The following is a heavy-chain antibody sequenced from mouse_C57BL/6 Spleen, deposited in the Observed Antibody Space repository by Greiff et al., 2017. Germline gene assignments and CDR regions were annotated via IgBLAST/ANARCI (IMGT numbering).Heavy chain of an antibody. Sequence: QVQLQQPGAELVKPGASVKVSCKASGYTFTSYWMHWVKQRPGQGLEWIGRIHPSDSDTNYNQKFKGKATLTVDKSSSTAYMQLSSLTSEDSAVYYCANGGAQEGEDYYAMDYWGQGTSVTVSS. V-gene: IGHV1-74*01. CDR3: ANGGAQEGEDYYAMDY. CDR2: IHPSDSDT. J-gene: IGHJ4*01. CDR1: GYTFTSYW.